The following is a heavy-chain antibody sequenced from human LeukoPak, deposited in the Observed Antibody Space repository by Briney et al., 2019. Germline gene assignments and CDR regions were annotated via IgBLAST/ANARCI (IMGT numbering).Heavy chain of an antibody. J-gene: IGHJ4*02. D-gene: IGHD2-21*02. V-gene: IGHV1-69*13. Sequence: SVKVSCKASGGTFSSYAISWVRQAPGQGLAWMGGIIPIFGTANYAQKFQGRVTITADESTSTAYMELSSLRSEDTAVYYCARKGGKNDFIDYWGQGTLVTVSS. CDR3: ARKGGKNDFIDY. CDR2: IIPIFGTA. CDR1: GGTFSSYA.